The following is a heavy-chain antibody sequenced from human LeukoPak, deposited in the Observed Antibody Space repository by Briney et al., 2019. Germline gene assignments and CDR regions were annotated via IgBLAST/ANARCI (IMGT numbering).Heavy chain of an antibody. Sequence: GGSLRLSCAASGLTVSSNYMNWVRQAPGKGLEWVSVIYSGGSTYYADSVKGRFTISRDNSKNTLYLQMNSLRAEDTAVYYCARVLRYCSGGNCYSGGLGYMDVWGKGTTVTISS. CDR3: ARVLRYCSGGNCYSGGLGYMDV. CDR2: IYSGGST. J-gene: IGHJ6*03. D-gene: IGHD2-15*01. CDR1: GLTVSSNY. V-gene: IGHV3-66*01.